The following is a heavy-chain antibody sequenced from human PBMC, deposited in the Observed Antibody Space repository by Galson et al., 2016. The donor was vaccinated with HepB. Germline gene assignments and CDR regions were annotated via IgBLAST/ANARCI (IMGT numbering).Heavy chain of an antibody. V-gene: IGHV3-21*04. CDR3: ARGGGAAAAA. CDR1: GFTFSYFT. CDR2: ISYILSDV. Sequence: SLRLSCAASGFTFSYFTMTWVRQAPGKGLEWVSSISYILSDVYYADSVKGRFTISRANAKNSLFLQMNSLRVDDTAVYYCARGGGAAAAAWGQGTLVTVSS. J-gene: IGHJ5*02. D-gene: IGHD6-13*01.